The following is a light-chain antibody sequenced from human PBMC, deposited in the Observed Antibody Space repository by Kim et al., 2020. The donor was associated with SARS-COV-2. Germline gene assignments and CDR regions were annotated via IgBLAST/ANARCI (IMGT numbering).Light chain of an antibody. Sequence: GKTVTIPGTLSSGSIASYYVQWYQQRPGSAPTTIIYNNNQRPSGVPDRFSGSIDSSSNSASLTISGLKTEDEADYYCQSCDTTSWVYGGGTQLTVL. V-gene: IGLV6-57*03. J-gene: IGLJ3*02. CDR2: NNN. CDR3: QSCDTTSWV. CDR1: SGSIASYY.